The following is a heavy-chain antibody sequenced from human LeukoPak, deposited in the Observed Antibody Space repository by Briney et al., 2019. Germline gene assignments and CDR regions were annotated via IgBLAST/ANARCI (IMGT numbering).Heavy chain of an antibody. V-gene: IGHV3-23*01. Sequence: GGSLRLSCAASGFTFSSYAMSWVRQAPGKGLEWVSAISGSGGSTYYADSVKGRFTISRDNSKNTLYLQMNSLRAEDTAVYYCAKALGGYSSSWKEVDSWGQGTLVTVSS. CDR1: GFTFSSYA. J-gene: IGHJ4*02. D-gene: IGHD6-13*01. CDR2: ISGSGGST. CDR3: AKALGGYSSSWKEVDS.